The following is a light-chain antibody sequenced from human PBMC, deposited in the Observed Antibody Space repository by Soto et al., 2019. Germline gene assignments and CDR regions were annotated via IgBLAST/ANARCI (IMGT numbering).Light chain of an antibody. CDR2: KAS. CDR1: QSIGSG. Sequence: DIQMTQSPSTLSASVGDRVTITCRASQSIGSGLAWYQQKPGKAPKLLIYKASTLESGVPLRFSGSGSGTEFTLTITSLQPDDFATYYCQQYDLYWTFGQGTKVEIK. CDR3: QQYDLYWT. V-gene: IGKV1-5*03. J-gene: IGKJ1*01.